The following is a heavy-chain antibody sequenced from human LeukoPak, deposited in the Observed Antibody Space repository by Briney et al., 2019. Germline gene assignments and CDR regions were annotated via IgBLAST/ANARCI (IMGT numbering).Heavy chain of an antibody. CDR1: GFTFSSYA. D-gene: IGHD1-26*01. V-gene: IGHV3-23*01. CDR3: AKDMMAIVGGTTSAFDM. J-gene: IGHJ3*02. CDR2: ISGSGGST. Sequence: GGSLRLSCAASGFTFSSYAMSWVRQAPGKGLEWVSGISGSGGSTYYADSVKGRFTISRDNSKNTLYLQMNSLRAEDTALYYCAKDMMAIVGGTTSAFDMWGQGTMVTVSS.